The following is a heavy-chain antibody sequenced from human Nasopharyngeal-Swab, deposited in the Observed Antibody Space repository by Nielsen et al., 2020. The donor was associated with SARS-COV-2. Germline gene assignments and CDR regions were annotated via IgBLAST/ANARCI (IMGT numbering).Heavy chain of an antibody. CDR3: TRDQGGGDPYDS. J-gene: IGHJ4*02. Sequence: ASVKVSCKASGFTFTSYYFNWVRQAPGQGLEWVGMIDPFSGSTSYAQRFQGRITVTRDTSTSTVFMEVRSLTSEDTAVYYCTRDQGGGDPYDSWGQGTLVTVSS. CDR1: GFTFTSYY. D-gene: IGHD2-21*02. CDR2: IDPFSGST. V-gene: IGHV1-46*01.